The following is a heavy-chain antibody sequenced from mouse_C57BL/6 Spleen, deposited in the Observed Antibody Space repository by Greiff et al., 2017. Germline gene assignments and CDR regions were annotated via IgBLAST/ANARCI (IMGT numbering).Heavy chain of an antibody. V-gene: IGHV1-67*01. D-gene: IGHD2-5*01. CDR1: GYTFTDYA. J-gene: IGHJ2*01. CDR3: ADYYSNLDY. Sequence: QVQLQQSGPELVRPGFSVKMSCKGSGYTFTDYAMHWVKQSHAKGLEWIGVISTYYGDASYNQKFKDKATMTVDKSSSTAYMDLPRLTSEDSAVYDSADYYSNLDYWGQGTLLTVSA. CDR2: ISTYYGDA.